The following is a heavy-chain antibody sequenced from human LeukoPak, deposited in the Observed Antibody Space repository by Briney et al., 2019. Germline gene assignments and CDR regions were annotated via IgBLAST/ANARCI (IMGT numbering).Heavy chain of an antibody. Sequence: GGSRRLSCAASGFTFSSYSMNWVRQAPGKGLEWVSSISSSSSYIYYADSVKGRFTISRDNAKNSLYLQMNSLRAEDTAVYYCARGSGAVAGVDYWGQGTLVTVSS. CDR2: ISSSSSYI. V-gene: IGHV3-21*01. D-gene: IGHD6-19*01. J-gene: IGHJ4*02. CDR1: GFTFSSYS. CDR3: ARGSGAVAGVDY.